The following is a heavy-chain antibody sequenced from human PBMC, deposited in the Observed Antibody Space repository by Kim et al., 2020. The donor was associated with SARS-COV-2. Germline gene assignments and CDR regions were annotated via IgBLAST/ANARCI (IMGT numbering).Heavy chain of an antibody. V-gene: IGHV4-39*01. CDR2: IYYSGST. Sequence: SETLSLTCTVSGGSISSSSYYWGWILQPPGKGLEWIGSIYYSGSTYYNPSLKSRVTISVDTSKNQFSLKLSSVTAADTAVYYCATEKYGSTSAGFDYWGQGTLVTVSS. D-gene: IGHD3-10*01. J-gene: IGHJ4*02. CDR3: ATEKYGSTSAGFDY. CDR1: GGSISSSSYY.